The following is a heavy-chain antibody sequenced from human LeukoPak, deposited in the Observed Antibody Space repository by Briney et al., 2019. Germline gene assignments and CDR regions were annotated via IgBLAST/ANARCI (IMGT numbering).Heavy chain of an antibody. CDR2: IFDSGTTNYNPST. J-gene: IGHJ4*02. CDR3: ARGGVTTIAQYDY. CDR1: GGSIISYF. V-gene: IGHV4-59*01. Sequence: PSETLSLTCTVSGGSIISYFWSWIRQPPGKGPEWIGYIFDSGTTNYNPSTNYNPSLKSRVTVSLDTSKNHFSLKLSSVTAADAAVYFCARGGVTTIAQYDYWGQGILVNVSS. D-gene: IGHD5-12*01.